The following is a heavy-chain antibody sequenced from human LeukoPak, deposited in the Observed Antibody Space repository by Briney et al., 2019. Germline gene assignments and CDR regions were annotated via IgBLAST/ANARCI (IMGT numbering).Heavy chain of an antibody. J-gene: IGHJ6*04. CDR2: ISAYNGNT. Sequence: ASVKVSCKASGYTFTSYGISWVRQAPGQGLEWMGWISAYNGNTNYAQKLQGRVTMTTDTSTSTAYMELRSLRSDDTAVYYCARDLDGGYPPSSYSGMDVWGKGTTVTVPS. D-gene: IGHD4-17*01. CDR1: GYTFTSYG. V-gene: IGHV1-18*01. CDR3: ARDLDGGYPPSSYSGMDV.